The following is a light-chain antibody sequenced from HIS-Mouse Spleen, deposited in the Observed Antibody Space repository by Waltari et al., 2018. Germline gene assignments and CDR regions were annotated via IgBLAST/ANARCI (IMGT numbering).Light chain of an antibody. CDR2: EDS. J-gene: IGLJ2*01. CDR3: YSTDSSGNHRV. Sequence: SYELTQPPSVSVSPGPTARITCSGDALPNKYAYWYQQKPGQAPVLVIYEDSKRPSGIPERFSGSSSGTMATLTISGAQVEDEADYYCYSTDSSGNHRVFGGGTKLTVL. CDR1: ALPNKY. V-gene: IGLV3-10*01.